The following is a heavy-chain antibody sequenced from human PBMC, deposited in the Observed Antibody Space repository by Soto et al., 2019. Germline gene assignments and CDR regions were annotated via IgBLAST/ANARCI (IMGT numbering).Heavy chain of an antibody. CDR3: ARDRSLGWFDR. CDR1: GGSISSYY. J-gene: IGHJ5*02. Sequence: QVQLQESGPGLVKPSETLSLTCTVSGGSISSYYWSWIRQPPGKGLEWIGYIYYSGSTNYNPSLKSRVTISVDTSRNEFSLELSSVTAADTAVYYCARDRSLGWFDRWGQGTLVTVSS. V-gene: IGHV4-59*01. CDR2: IYYSGST.